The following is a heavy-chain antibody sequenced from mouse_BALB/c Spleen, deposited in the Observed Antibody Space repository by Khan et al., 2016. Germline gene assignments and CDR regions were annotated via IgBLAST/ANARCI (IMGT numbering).Heavy chain of an antibody. CDR3: ARSDYGEKDAMAY. Sequence: EVQLQESGPGLVKPSQSLSLTCTVTGYSITSDYAWNWIRQFPGNRLEWMGYISYSGSTSYNPSLKSRISITRDTSKNQFFLQLNSVTSEDTATYYCARSDYGEKDAMAYWGQGTSVTVSS. CDR1: GYSITSDYA. D-gene: IGHD2-4*01. V-gene: IGHV3-2*02. CDR2: ISYSGST. J-gene: IGHJ4*01.